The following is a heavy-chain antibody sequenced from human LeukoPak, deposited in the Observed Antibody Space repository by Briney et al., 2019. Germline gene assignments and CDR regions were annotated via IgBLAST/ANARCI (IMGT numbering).Heavy chain of an antibody. CDR2: INYSGST. CDR1: GGSISGSY. V-gene: IGHV4-59*01. D-gene: IGHD6-13*01. J-gene: IGHJ4*02. Sequence: SETLSLTCTVSGGSISGSYWSWIRQPPGKGLEWIGYINYSGSTNYNPPLKSRVIISVDTSKNQFSLTLSSVTAADTAVYYSARSYSSWYESDYWGQGALVTVSS. CDR3: ARSYSSWYESDY.